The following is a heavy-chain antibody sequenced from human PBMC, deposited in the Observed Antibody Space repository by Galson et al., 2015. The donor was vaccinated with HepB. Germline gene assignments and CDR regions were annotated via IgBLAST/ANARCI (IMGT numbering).Heavy chain of an antibody. CDR3: ARHVSMANIVVVTAKGQYYFDY. Sequence: ETLSLTCTVSGGSISSSSYYWGWIRQPPGKGLEWIGSIYYSGSTYYNPSLKSRVTISVDTSKNQFSLKLSSMTAADTAVYYCARHVSMANIVVVTAKGQYYFDYWGQGTLVTVSS. V-gene: IGHV4-39*01. D-gene: IGHD2-21*02. J-gene: IGHJ4*02. CDR2: IYYSGST. CDR1: GGSISSSSYY.